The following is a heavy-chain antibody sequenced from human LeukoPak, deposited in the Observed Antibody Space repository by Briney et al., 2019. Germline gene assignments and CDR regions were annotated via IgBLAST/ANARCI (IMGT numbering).Heavy chain of an antibody. CDR2: ISGSGGST. CDR1: GFTYSSYA. CDR3: AKRGDGYFYYFDY. Sequence: GGSLRLSCAASGFTYSSYAMNWVRQAPGKGLEWVSTISGSGGSTYYADSVKGRFTISRDNSKNTLYLQMNSLRAEDTAVYYCAKRGDGYFYYFDYWGQGTLVTVSS. V-gene: IGHV3-23*01. J-gene: IGHJ4*02. D-gene: IGHD5-24*01.